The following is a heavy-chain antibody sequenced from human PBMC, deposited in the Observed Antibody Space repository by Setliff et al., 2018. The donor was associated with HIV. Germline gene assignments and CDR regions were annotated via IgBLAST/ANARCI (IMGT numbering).Heavy chain of an antibody. J-gene: IGHJ4*02. D-gene: IGHD6-19*01. Sequence: PSETLSLTCTVSGGSVNSGAYYWSWIRQHPGKGLEWIGYIFYSGSTFYTPSLKSRLNISVDTSKNQFSLKLHSVTAEDTAVYSCARGTSTGWYPYFFDLWGQGTLVTVSS. CDR3: ARGTSTGWYPYFFDL. V-gene: IGHV4-31*03. CDR2: IFYSGST. CDR1: GGSVNSGAYY.